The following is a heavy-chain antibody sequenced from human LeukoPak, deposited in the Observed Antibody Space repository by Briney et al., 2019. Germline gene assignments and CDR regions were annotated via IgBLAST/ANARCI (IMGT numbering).Heavy chain of an antibody. J-gene: IGHJ4*02. V-gene: IGHV1-2*02. CDR1: GYTFTAYY. CDR3: ATTFSGSYPEVDY. D-gene: IGHD1-26*01. Sequence: ASVKVSCKASGYTFTAYYIHWVRQAPGQGLEWMGWINPSTGGTNYAQRFQGRVTMTRDTSISTAYMELSTLRSDDTAVYYCATTFSGSYPEVDYWGQGTLVTVSS. CDR2: INPSTGGT.